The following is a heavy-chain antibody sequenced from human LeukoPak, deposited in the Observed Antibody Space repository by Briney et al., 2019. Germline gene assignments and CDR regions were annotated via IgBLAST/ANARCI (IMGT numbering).Heavy chain of an antibody. V-gene: IGHV3-30*04. CDR1: GFTFSSYA. D-gene: IGHD3-9*01. Sequence: PGGSLRLSCAASGFTFSSYAMHWVRQAPGKGLEWVAVISYDGSNKYYADSVKGRFTISRDNSKNTLYLQLNSLRAEDTAVYYCARVRYFDWLSPFDYWGQGTLVTVSS. CDR2: ISYDGSNK. CDR3: ARVRYFDWLSPFDY. J-gene: IGHJ4*02.